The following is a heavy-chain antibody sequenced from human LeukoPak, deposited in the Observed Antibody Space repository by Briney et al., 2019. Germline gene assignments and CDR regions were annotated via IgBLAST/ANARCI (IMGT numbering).Heavy chain of an antibody. CDR3: ARGLVLGPKTHFDY. V-gene: IGHV3-30-3*01. D-gene: IGHD6-19*01. Sequence: GGSLRLSCAAPGFTFSSYAMHWVRQAPGKGLEWVAVISYDGSNKYYADSVKGRFTISRDNSKNTLYLQMNSLRAEDTAVYYCARGLVLGPKTHFDYWGQGTLVTVSS. CDR1: GFTFSSYA. J-gene: IGHJ4*02. CDR2: ISYDGSNK.